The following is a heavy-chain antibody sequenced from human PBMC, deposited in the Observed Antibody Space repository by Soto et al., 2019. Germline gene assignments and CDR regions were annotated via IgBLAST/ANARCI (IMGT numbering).Heavy chain of an antibody. J-gene: IGHJ6*02. CDR3: ARVLGIAARPRYYYYGMDV. CDR2: IYTSGST. CDR1: GGSISSYY. Sequence: QVQLQESGPGLVKPSETLSLTCTVSGGSISSYYWSWIRQPAGKGLEWIGRIYTSGSTNYNPSLKSRVTMSVDTSKNQFSLKLSSVTAADTAVYYCARVLGIAARPRYYYYGMDVWGQGTTVTVSS. V-gene: IGHV4-4*07. D-gene: IGHD6-6*01.